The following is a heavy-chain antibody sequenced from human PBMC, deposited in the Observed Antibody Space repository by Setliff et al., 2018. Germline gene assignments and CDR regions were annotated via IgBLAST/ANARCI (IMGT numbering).Heavy chain of an antibody. CDR2: VDHSGNA. CDR1: GDSIRRSTYY. CDR3: ARHVGIRGRGYNYYYYYMDV. V-gene: IGHV4-39*01. D-gene: IGHD3-10*01. Sequence: SETLSLTCTVSGDSIRRSTYYWGWIRQSPGKGLDWIGTVDHSGNAFYNPSLKSQVTMSVDTSRNQFSLKLSSVTAADTAVYYCARHVGIRGRGYNYYYYYMDVWGKGTTVTVSS. J-gene: IGHJ6*03.